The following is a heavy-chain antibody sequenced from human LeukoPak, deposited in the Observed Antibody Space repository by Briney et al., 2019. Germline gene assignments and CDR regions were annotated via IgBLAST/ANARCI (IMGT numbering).Heavy chain of an antibody. Sequence: ASVKVSCKASGYTFTSYYMHWVRQAPGQGLEWMGIINPSGGSTSYAQKFQGRVTMTRDTSTSTVYMELSSLRSEDTAVYYCARDLLNTGVAGDYYYYMDVWGKGTTVTVSS. V-gene: IGHV1-46*01. CDR3: ARDLLNTGVAGDYYYYMDV. CDR1: GYTFTSYY. D-gene: IGHD3-16*01. J-gene: IGHJ6*03. CDR2: INPSGGST.